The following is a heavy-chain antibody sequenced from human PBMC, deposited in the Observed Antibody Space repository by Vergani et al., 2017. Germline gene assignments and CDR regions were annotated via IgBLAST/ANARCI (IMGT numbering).Heavy chain of an antibody. D-gene: IGHD1-26*01. V-gene: IGHV4-59*08. CDR1: GGSMSGYY. Sequence: QVRLQESGPGLVKPSETLSLTCSVSGGSMSGYYWSWIRQPPGKGLEWVGTFRYTGDTYYSPSLKSRVTVSVDASKNQLSLRLYSVTAADTAIYYCARRGKGGGAFDIWGHGTMVTVSS. J-gene: IGHJ3*02. CDR2: FRYTGDT. CDR3: ARRGKGGGAFDI.